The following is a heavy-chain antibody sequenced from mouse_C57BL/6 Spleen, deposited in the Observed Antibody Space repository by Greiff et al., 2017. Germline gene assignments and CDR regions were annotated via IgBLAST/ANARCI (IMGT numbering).Heavy chain of an antibody. J-gene: IGHJ4*01. CDR3: TRLFYDYDSYYYAMDY. V-gene: IGHV1-15*01. CDR1: GYTFTDYE. Sequence: QVQLQQSGAELVRPGASVTLSCKASGYTFTDYEMHWVKQTPVHGLEWIGAIDPETGGTAYNQKFKGKAILTADESSSTAYMELRSLTSEDSAVYYCTRLFYDYDSYYYAMDYWGQGTSVTVSS. CDR2: IDPETGGT. D-gene: IGHD2-4*01.